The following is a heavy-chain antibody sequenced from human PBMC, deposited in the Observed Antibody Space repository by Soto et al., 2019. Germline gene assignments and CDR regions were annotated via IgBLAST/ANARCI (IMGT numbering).Heavy chain of an antibody. CDR3: ARGDDFDYYYGVDV. Sequence: SVKVSCKASGGTFSNHAINWVRQAPGQGLEWMGGIIPMFGTANYAQKFQGRVTTTADKSTNTVYMELTSLTSEDTAVYYCARGDDFDYYYGVDVWGQGTTVTISS. J-gene: IGHJ6*02. D-gene: IGHD3-16*01. V-gene: IGHV1-69*06. CDR1: GGTFSNHA. CDR2: IIPMFGTA.